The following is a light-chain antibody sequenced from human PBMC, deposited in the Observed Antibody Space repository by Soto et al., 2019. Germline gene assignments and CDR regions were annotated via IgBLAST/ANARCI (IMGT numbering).Light chain of an antibody. CDR3: SSYRTGSRV. J-gene: IGLJ2*01. V-gene: IGLV2-14*01. CDR2: EVS. CDR1: NNDVGAYTY. Sequence: QSALTQPASVSGSPGQSITISCTGTNNDVGAYTYVSWYQQHPGKAPRLIIYEVSDRPSGVSNRFSGSKSGNTASLVISGLLAEDEADYYCSSYRTGSRVFGGGTKLTVL.